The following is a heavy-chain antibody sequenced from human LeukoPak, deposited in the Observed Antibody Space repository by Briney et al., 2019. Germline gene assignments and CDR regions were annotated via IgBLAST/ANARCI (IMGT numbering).Heavy chain of an antibody. V-gene: IGHV3-48*03. CDR1: GFTFSSYE. D-gene: IGHD3-22*01. J-gene: IGHJ2*01. CDR2: ISSSGSTI. Sequence: GGSLRLSCAASGFTFSSYEMNWVRQAPGKGLEWVSYISSSGSTIYYADSVKGRFTISRDNAKNSLYLQMNSLRAEDTAVYYCARAGTYYYDSSGPNWYFDLWGRGTLVTVSS. CDR3: ARAGTYYYDSSGPNWYFDL.